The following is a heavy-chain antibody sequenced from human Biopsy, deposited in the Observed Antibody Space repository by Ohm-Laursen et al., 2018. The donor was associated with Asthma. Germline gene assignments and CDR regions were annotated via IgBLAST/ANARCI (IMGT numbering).Heavy chain of an antibody. J-gene: IGHJ5*02. D-gene: IGHD1-20*01. CDR3: ARAAITGIRGWFDP. V-gene: IGHV4-34*01. CDR2: IDQRGYT. CDR1: GGYLTGHY. Sequence: PSQTLSLTCAVYGGYLTGHYWNWIRQPPGKGLEWIGEIDQRGYTNYNPSLKSRVTISADTSKNQFHLNLSSVTAADTAVYFCARAAITGIRGWFDPWGQGTQVTVSS.